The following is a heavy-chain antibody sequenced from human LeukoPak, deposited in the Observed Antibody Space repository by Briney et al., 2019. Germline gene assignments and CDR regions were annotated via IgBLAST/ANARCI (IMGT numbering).Heavy chain of an antibody. V-gene: IGHV4-59*01. Sequence: ETLSLTCSVSGGSITSYYWSWIRQPPGKGLEWIGYIYYSGSTKHNPSLKSRVTMSVDTSTNQVSLKLSSVTAADTAIYFCARGDTVPTFDSWGQGTLVTVSS. CDR3: ARGDTVPTFDS. CDR1: GGSITSYY. J-gene: IGHJ4*02. D-gene: IGHD4-17*01. CDR2: IYYSGST.